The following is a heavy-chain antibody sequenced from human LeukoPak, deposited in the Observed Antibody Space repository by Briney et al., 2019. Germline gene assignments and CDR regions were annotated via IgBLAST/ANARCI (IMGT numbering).Heavy chain of an antibody. D-gene: IGHD3-3*01. Sequence: GGSLRLSCAASGFSFSSYWMSWVRQAPGKGLEWVANINPDGSNMLYVDSVKGRFTISRDNAKNSLYLQMNNLRAEGTAVYFCVSGFLQWLYWGQGTLVTVSS. CDR2: INPDGSNM. CDR1: GFSFSSYW. V-gene: IGHV3-7*01. J-gene: IGHJ4*02. CDR3: VSGFLQWLY.